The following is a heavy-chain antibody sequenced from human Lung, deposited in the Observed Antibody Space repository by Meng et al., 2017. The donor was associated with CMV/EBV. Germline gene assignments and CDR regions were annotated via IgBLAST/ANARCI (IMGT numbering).Heavy chain of an antibody. J-gene: IGHJ6*02. CDR3: ARGGGGGDLLYYYYGMEV. Sequence: GGSLRLXCAASAFTVSSNYMSWVRQAPGKGLEWVSVIYSGGITYYAGSVKGRFTISRDNSKNTLYLQMNSLRAEDTAVYYCARGGGGGDLLYYYYGMEVWGQGTTVTVSS. D-gene: IGHD2-21*02. V-gene: IGHV3-53*01. CDR2: IYSGGIT. CDR1: AFTVSSNY.